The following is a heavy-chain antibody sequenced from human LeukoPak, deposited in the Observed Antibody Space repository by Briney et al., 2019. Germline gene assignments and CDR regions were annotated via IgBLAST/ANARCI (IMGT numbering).Heavy chain of an antibody. CDR2: IYHSGST. J-gene: IGHJ2*01. CDR3: AGDGYKTNWYFDL. CDR1: GGSISSSNW. D-gene: IGHD5-24*01. V-gene: IGHV4-4*02. Sequence: SETLSLTCAVSGGSISSSNWWSWVRQPPGKGLEWIGEIYHSGSTNYNPSLKSRVTISVDTSKNQFSLKLSSVTAADTAVYYCAGDGYKTNWYFDLWGRGTLVTVSS.